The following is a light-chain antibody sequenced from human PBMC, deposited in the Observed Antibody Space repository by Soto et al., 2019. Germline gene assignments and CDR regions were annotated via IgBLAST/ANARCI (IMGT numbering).Light chain of an antibody. CDR1: SSNIGSTY. CDR3: AAWDDSLSGWV. V-gene: IGLV1-47*01. CDR2: RNN. Sequence: QSVLTQPLSASGTPGQRVTISCSGSSSNIGSTYVYWYQQLPGTAPKLLIYRNNQRRSGVPDRFSGSKSGTSASLAISGLRSEDEADYYCAAWDDSLSGWVFGGGTKLTVL. J-gene: IGLJ3*02.